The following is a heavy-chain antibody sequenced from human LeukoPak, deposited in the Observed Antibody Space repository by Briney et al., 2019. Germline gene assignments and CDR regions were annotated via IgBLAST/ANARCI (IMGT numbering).Heavy chain of an antibody. CDR1: GFTFDSYN. D-gene: IGHD2/OR15-2a*01. J-gene: IGHJ6*03. CDR2: IRSYSSYI. Sequence: GGSLRLSCAASGFTFDSYNFNWVRQAPGKGLEWVATIRSYSSYIYYADSVKGRFTISRDDAKESLYLQMDSLGAEDTAVYFCARFSEVYYYVDVWGTGTTVTVSS. CDR3: ARFSEVYYYVDV. V-gene: IGHV3-21*01.